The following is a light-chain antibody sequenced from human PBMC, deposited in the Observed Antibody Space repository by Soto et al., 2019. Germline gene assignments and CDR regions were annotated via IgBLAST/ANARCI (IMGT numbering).Light chain of an antibody. CDR1: SDIGNYNL. Sequence: QSAVTQPASVSGSPGQSVTISCSGSDIGNYNLVSWYQHLPGRAPKLLIVEVTMRPSGISDRFSGSKSASTASLTISGLQAEDEGDYYCASYAGSRTYVFGSGTKLTVL. J-gene: IGLJ1*01. V-gene: IGLV2-23*02. CDR2: EVT. CDR3: ASYAGSRTYV.